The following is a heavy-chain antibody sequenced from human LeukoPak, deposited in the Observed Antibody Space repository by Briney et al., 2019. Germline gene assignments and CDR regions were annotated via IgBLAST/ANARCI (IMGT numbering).Heavy chain of an antibody. CDR3: ARDLRLDYDFWSGYPN. CDR1: GYTFTGYY. J-gene: IGHJ4*02. D-gene: IGHD3-3*01. CDR2: INPNSGGT. V-gene: IGHV1-2*02. Sequence: ASVKVSCKASGYTFTGYYMHWVRQAPGQGLEWMGWINPNSGGTNYAQKFQGRVTMTRDTSISTAYMELSRLRSDDTAVYYCARDLRLDYDFWSGYPNWGQGTLVTVSS.